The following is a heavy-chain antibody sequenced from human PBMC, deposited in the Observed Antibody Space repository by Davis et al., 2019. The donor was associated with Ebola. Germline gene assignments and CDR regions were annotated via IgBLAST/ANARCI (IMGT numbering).Heavy chain of an antibody. CDR2: IKQDGSEK. Sequence: PGGSLRLSCAASGFTFSSYWMSWVRQTPGKGLEWVANIKQDGSEKYYVDSVKGRFTISRDNAKNSLYLQMNSLRAEDTALYYCAAGYSSSGVFDYWGQGTLVTVSS. J-gene: IGHJ4*02. D-gene: IGHD6-13*01. CDR1: GFTFSSYW. CDR3: AAGYSSSGVFDY. V-gene: IGHV3-7*03.